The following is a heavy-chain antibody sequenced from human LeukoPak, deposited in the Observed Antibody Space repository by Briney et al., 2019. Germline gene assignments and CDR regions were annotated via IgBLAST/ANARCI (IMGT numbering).Heavy chain of an antibody. V-gene: IGHV3-48*01. CDR2: ISSSGSTI. D-gene: IGHD3-22*01. CDR1: GFTFSTYS. J-gene: IGHJ4*02. Sequence: PGGSLRLSCAASGFTFSTYSMHWVRQAPGKGLEWVSYISSSGSTIYYADSVKGRSAISRDNAKNSLCLQMNSLRAEDMAVYYCARAPFDSSGYFGGWGQGTLVTVSS. CDR3: ARAPFDSSGYFGG.